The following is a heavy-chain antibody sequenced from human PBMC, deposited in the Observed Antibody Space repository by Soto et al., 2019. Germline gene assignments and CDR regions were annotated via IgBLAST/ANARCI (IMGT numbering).Heavy chain of an antibody. CDR3: AKDNSYYAMDV. J-gene: IGHJ6*02. Sequence: ASVKVSCKASGYTFTNNYMHWVRQAPGQGPEWMGMINPSGGSTNYAQKFQGRVTMTRDTSTSTVYMELSSLRSDDTAVYYCAKDNSYYAMDVWGQGSTVTVSS. CDR2: INPSGGST. CDR1: GYTFTNNY. V-gene: IGHV1-46*01.